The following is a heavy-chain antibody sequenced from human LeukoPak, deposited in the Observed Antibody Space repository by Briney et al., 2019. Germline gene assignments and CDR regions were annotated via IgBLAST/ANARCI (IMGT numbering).Heavy chain of an antibody. CDR2: MNNNTGNP. J-gene: IGHJ3*02. V-gene: IGHV7-4-1*02. CDR1: GYTLTRYA. Sequence: ASVTVSRKASGYTLTRYAMNRVRQAPAQGVEGMGWMNNNTGNPTYAQGLTGRFVFSLDTSVSTAYLQISSLKAEDTAVYYCARALTDYSQLPSDAFDIWGQGTMVTVSS. CDR3: ARALTDYSQLPSDAFDI. D-gene: IGHD1-1*01.